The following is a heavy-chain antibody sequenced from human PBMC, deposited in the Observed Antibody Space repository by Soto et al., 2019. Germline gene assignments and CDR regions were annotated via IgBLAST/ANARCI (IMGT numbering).Heavy chain of an antibody. CDR1: GFTFSGYG. V-gene: IGHV3-33*01. J-gene: IGHJ4*02. CDR2: IRYDGSNI. CDR3: ARDGVGATAFWGYLDY. D-gene: IGHD3-16*01. Sequence: QVQLVESGGGVVQPGRSLRLSCVASGFTFSGYGMHWVRQAPGKGLEWVAIIRYDGSNIYYADSVRGRFAISRDNSKNPLFLQMDSLGAEDMAVYYCARDGVGATAFWGYLDYWGQRALVTVSS.